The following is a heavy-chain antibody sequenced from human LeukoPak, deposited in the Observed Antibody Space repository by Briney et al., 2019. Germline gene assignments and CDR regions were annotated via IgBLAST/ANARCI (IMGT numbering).Heavy chain of an antibody. CDR1: GFTFDDYA. CDR3: AKGLCFGEYHPFEY. V-gene: IGHV3-9*01. D-gene: IGHD3-10*01. CDR2: IRWNSGSI. J-gene: IGHJ4*02. Sequence: GGSLRLSCAASGFTFDDYAMHWVRQAPGKGLEWVSGIRWNSGSIGYADSVKGRFSISRHNPKNPLYLQMNSLRAADTALYYCAKGLCFGEYHPFEYCGQGTLFTASS.